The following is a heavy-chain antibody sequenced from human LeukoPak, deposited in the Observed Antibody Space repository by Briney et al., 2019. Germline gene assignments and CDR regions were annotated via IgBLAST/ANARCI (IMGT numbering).Heavy chain of an antibody. CDR3: ARSLLAVYFDF. J-gene: IGHJ4*02. CDR2: VHSSGTT. Sequence: PSETLSLTCTVSGGSISSSSYYWGWIRQPAGKGLEWLGNVHSSGTTNYLPSLWSRVTVSLDTSKNQFSLKLTSVSAADTAVYYCARSLLAVYFDFWGPGIPVTVSS. V-gene: IGHV4-39*07. CDR1: GGSISSSSYY.